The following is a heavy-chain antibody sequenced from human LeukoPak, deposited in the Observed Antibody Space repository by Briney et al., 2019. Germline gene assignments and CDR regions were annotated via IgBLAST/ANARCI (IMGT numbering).Heavy chain of an antibody. V-gene: IGHV4-59*11. J-gene: IGHJ6*03. CDR3: ARGGGYSGYDFFYYYYMDV. D-gene: IGHD5-12*01. Sequence: SGTLSLTCTVSGGSISSHYWSWIRQPPGKGLEWIGYIYYSGSTNYNPSLKSRVTISVDTSKNQFSLKLSSVTAADTAVYYCARGGGYSGYDFFYYYYMDVWGKGTTVTVSS. CDR2: IYYSGST. CDR1: GGSISSHY.